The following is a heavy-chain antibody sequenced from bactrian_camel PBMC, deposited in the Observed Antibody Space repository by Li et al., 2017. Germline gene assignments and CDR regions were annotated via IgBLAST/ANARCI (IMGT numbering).Heavy chain of an antibody. CDR1: GFASNRPC. D-gene: IGHD2*01. J-gene: IGHJ4*01. Sequence: VQLVESGGGSVQAGGSLRLSCAASGFASNRPCMGWFRQVPGKEREGVADMSWLGRTRYADSVKGRFTISNDNAKNTLYPQMNSLKPEDTAMYYCAAAIKRGGRCHQPYNYWGQGT. CDR2: MSWLGRT. V-gene: IGHV3S42*01. CDR3: AAAIKRGGRCHQPYNY.